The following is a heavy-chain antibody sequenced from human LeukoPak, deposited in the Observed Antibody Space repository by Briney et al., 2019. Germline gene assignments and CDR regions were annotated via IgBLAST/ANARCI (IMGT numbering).Heavy chain of an antibody. V-gene: IGHV3-66*02. Sequence: GGSLRLSCADSGFTVSSNYMSWVRQAPGKGLEWVSVIYSGGSTYYADSVKGRFTISRDNSKNTLYLQMNSLRAEDTAVYYCARQYTMIVVVDAFDIWGQGTMVTVSS. CDR3: ARQYTMIVVVDAFDI. D-gene: IGHD3-22*01. CDR1: GFTVSSNY. J-gene: IGHJ3*02. CDR2: IYSGGST.